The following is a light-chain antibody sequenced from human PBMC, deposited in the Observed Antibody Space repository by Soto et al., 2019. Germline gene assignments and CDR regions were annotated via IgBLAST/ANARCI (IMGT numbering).Light chain of an antibody. CDR1: RSVVGGYNL. V-gene: IGLV2-23*02. Sequence: SALTQPASVSGSLGQSITFSCTGTRSVVGGYNLVSWYQQHPDKVPKLIIYEDTKRPSGVSSRFSGSKSGNTASLTITGLQAEDEADYHCCSFAGRSTFVFGGGTKLTVL. CDR2: EDT. CDR3: CSFAGRSTFV. J-gene: IGLJ2*01.